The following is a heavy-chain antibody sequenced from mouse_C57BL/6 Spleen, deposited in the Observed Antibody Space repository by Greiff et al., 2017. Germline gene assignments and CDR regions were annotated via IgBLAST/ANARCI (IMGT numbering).Heavy chain of an antibody. J-gene: IGHJ2*01. CDR3: AKSYEDGYTVSYYFDY. V-gene: IGHV1-78*01. D-gene: IGHD2-3*01. CDR2: IYPRDGST. Sequence: QVQLQQSDAELVKPGASVKISCKVSGYTFTDHTIHWMKQRPEQGLEWIGYIYPRDGSTKYNEKFKGKATLTADKSSSTAYMQPNILTSEDSAVYFCAKSYEDGYTVSYYFDYWGQGTTLTVSS. CDR1: GYTFTDHT.